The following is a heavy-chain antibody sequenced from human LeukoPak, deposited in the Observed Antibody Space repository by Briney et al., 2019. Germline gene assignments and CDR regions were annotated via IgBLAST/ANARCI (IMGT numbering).Heavy chain of an antibody. D-gene: IGHD4-17*01. CDR3: AREGLTTVTTFDY. CDR2: ISSSSSYI. J-gene: IGHJ4*02. CDR1: RFTFNSYA. V-gene: IGHV3-21*01. Sequence: GGSLRLSCAASRFTFNSYAMNWVRQAPGKGLEWVSSISSSSSYIYYADSVKGRFTISRDNAKNSLYLQMNSLRAEDTAVYYCAREGLTTVTTFDYWGQGTLVTVSS.